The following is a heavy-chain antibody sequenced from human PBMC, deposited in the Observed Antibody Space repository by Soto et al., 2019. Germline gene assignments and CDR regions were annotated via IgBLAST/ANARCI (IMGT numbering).Heavy chain of an antibody. D-gene: IGHD2-21*01. CDR2: IYWNDDK. Sequence: QITLKESGPTLVKPTQTLTLTCTFSGFSLSTSGVGVGWIRQPPGKALEWLTFIYWNDDKRNSPFLKSRLTNTKKTSKNQVVRTMTSIDPVDTSTYYCAHLVFAGLTYSFDSWGQGTLVTVSS. CDR1: GFSLSTSGVG. CDR3: AHLVFAGLTYSFDS. J-gene: IGHJ4*02. V-gene: IGHV2-5*01.